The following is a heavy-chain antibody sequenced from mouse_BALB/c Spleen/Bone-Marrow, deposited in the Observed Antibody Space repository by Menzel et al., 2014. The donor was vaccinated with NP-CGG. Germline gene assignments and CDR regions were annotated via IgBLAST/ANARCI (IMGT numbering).Heavy chain of an antibody. CDR1: GYTFTSYY. Sequence: VQLVESGAELVKPGASVKLSCKASGYTFTSYYMYWVKQRPGQGLEWFGEINPSNGGTNFNEKFKNKATLTVDKSFSTAYMQLSSLTSEDSAVYYCSRGRRDALDYWGQGTSVTVSS. V-gene: IGHV1S81*02. J-gene: IGHJ4*01. CDR3: SRGRRDALDY. CDR2: INPSNGGT.